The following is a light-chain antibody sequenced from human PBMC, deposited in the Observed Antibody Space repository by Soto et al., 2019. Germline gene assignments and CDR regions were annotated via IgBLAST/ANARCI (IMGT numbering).Light chain of an antibody. Sequence: QSVLTQPASVSGSPGQSITISCTGTNSDVGGYNYVSWYQQHPDKAPKLMIYDVNNRPSGVSNRFSASKSGHTASLTISGLQAEDEAEYYCSSFTSTSVVIFGGGTKVTVL. CDR2: DVN. CDR1: NSDVGGYNY. V-gene: IGLV2-14*01. J-gene: IGLJ2*01. CDR3: SSFTSTSVVI.